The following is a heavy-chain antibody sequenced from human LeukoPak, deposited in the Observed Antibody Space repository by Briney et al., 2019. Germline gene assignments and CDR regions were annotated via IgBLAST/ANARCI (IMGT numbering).Heavy chain of an antibody. D-gene: IGHD3-3*01. V-gene: IGHV4-30-4*08. Sequence: PSETLSLTCTVSGGSISSGDYYWSWIRQPPGKGLEWIGYIYYSGSTYYNPSLKSRVTISVDTSKNQFSLKLSSVTAADTAVYYCARAPVLEWLLYDYSGQGTLVTVSS. CDR2: IYYSGST. J-gene: IGHJ4*02. CDR1: GGSISSGDYY. CDR3: ARAPVLEWLLYDY.